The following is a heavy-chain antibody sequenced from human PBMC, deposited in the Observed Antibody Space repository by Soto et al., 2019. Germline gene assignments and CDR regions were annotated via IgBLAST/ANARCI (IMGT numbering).Heavy chain of an antibody. J-gene: IGHJ3*02. D-gene: IGHD1-1*01. CDR2: ISVSGGRI. Sequence: GGSLRLSCAASGFSFSDYSMNWVRQAPGKGLEWVSFISVSGGRIYYTDSVKGRFTISRDSSKNTLYLQMNSLRAEDTAVYYCTTDRPPWRVCAFDIWGQGTMVTVS. CDR1: GFSFSDYS. CDR3: TTDRPPWRVCAFDI. V-gene: IGHV3-23*01.